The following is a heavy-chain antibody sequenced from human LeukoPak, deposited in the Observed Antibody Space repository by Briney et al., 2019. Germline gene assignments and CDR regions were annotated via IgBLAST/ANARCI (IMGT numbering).Heavy chain of an antibody. CDR2: MSSSGTYI. V-gene: IGHV3-21*01. CDR1: GFTLTDYT. D-gene: IGHD3-9*01. J-gene: IGHJ4*02. CDR3: ARGQSRYFDWYLGFFDY. Sequence: GGSLRLSCAATGFTLTDYTMNWVRQAPGKGLEWVSCMSSSGTYIHYGDSGKGRFTISRDNAKNSLYLQMNSLRAEDTAVYYCARGQSRYFDWYLGFFDYWGQGTLVTVSS.